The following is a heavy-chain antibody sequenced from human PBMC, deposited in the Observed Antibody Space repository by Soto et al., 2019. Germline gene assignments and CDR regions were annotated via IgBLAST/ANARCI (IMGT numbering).Heavy chain of an antibody. V-gene: IGHV3-33*08. CDR2: IWYDGSNK. CDR3: ARGGYSGYDFG. CDR1: GFTFSRYG. D-gene: IGHD5-12*01. J-gene: IGHJ4*02. Sequence: SLRLSCAASGFTFSRYGMHWVRQAPGKGLEWVAVIWYDGSNKYYADSVKGRFTISRDNSKNTLYLQMNSLRAEDTAVYYCARGGYSGYDFGWGQGTLVTVSS.